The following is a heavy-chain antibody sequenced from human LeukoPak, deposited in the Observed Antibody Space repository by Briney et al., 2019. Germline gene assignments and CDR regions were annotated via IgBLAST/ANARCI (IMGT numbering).Heavy chain of an antibody. Sequence: PGGSLRLSCAASGFTFSSYWMHWVRQAPGKGLEWIAYISVRAATIYYGDSAEGRFTISSDDAKNSLYLQMNGLRVEDTAIYYCAKDFPHWYEVPHGMDVWGQGTTVTV. CDR1: GFTFSSYW. D-gene: IGHD1-14*01. CDR2: ISVRAATI. CDR3: AKDFPHWYEVPHGMDV. J-gene: IGHJ6*02. V-gene: IGHV3-48*03.